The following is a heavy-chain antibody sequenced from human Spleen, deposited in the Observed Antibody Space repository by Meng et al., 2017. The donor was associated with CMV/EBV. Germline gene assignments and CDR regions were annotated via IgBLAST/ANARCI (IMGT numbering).Heavy chain of an antibody. CDR3: ARSIMVAGSLYYYAMGV. V-gene: IGHV5-51*01. CDR1: GYSFTSYW. CDR2: IHPGDSDT. D-gene: IGHD6-19*01. Sequence: KVSCKGSGYSFTSYWIGWVRQMPGKGLEWMGNIHPGDSDTRYSPSFQGQVTISADKSISTAYLQLGSLKASDTAMYYCARSIMVAGSLYYYAMGVWGQGTTVTVSS. J-gene: IGHJ6*02.